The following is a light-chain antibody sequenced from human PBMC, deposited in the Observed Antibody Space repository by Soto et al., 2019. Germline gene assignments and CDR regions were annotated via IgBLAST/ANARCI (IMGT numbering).Light chain of an antibody. CDR1: SGPSSYI. V-gene: IGLV4-60*02. CDR2: LEGSGSY. CDR3: ETWDSDTRV. J-gene: IGLJ3*02. Sequence: QAVVTQSSSASASLGSSVKLTCTLSSGPSSYIIAWHQQQPGKAPRYLMKLEGSGSYNKGSGVPDRFSGSGSGADRYLTISNLQFEDEADYYCETWDSDTRVFGGGTKLTVL.